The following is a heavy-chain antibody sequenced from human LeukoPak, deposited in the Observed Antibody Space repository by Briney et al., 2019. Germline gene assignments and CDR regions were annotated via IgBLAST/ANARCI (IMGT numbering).Heavy chain of an antibody. V-gene: IGHV3-23*01. CDR3: AKANWVSNADAVY. CDR2: MSGSGDKI. J-gene: IGHJ4*02. D-gene: IGHD7-27*01. CDR1: GFTFSSFS. Sequence: GGSLRLSCAASGFTFSSFSLSWVRQAAGKGLEWVSGMSGSGDKIYYADSVKGRFTISRDNSKNTLYLQMNSLRAEDTAVHYCAKANWVSNADAVYWGQGALVTVSS.